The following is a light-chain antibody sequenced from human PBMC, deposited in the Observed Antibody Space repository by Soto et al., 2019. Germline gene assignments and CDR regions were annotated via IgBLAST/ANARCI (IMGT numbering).Light chain of an antibody. V-gene: IGKV4-1*01. CDR1: QSVLYSSNNKNY. CDR2: WAS. J-gene: IGKJ5*01. CDR3: QQHYSSPIT. Sequence: IVMTQSPDSLAVSLGERATINCKSSQSVLYSSNNKNYLAWYQQKPGQPPELLIYWASTRGSGVPDRFSGSGSEPDFSLTISSLQAEDAAVYYCQQHYSSPITFGQGTRLEIQ.